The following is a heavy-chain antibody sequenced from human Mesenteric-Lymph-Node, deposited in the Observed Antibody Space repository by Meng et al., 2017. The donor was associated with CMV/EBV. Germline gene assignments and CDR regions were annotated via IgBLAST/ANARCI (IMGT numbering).Heavy chain of an antibody. D-gene: IGHD2-2*01. CDR2: IIPILGIA. CDR1: GGTFSSYA. V-gene: IGHV1-69*10. CDR3: ARRVPAPWGAEYFQH. Sequence: SVKVSCKASGGTFSSYAISWVRQAPGQGLEWMGGIIPILGIANYAPKFQGRVTMTTDTSTSKAYMELRSLRSDDTAVYYCARRVPAPWGAEYFQHWGQGTLVTVSS. J-gene: IGHJ1*01.